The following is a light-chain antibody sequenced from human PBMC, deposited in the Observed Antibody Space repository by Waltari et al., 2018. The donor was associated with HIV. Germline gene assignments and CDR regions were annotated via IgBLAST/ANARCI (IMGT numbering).Light chain of an antibody. CDR1: RSILYSSDNRNY. J-gene: IGKJ4*01. CDR2: WAS. CDR3: QQYFRIPPT. Sequence: DIVMTQSPDSLPVSLVERATINCTSSRSILYSSDNRNYLAWFQQKPRQPPKLLISWASTRESGVPDRFSGGGSGTDFTLTITRLQAEDVAVYHCQQYFRIPPTFGGGTKVEIK. V-gene: IGKV4-1*01.